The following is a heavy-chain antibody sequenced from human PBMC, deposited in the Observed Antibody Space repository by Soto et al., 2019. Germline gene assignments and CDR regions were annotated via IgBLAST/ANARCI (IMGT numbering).Heavy chain of an antibody. CDR3: ATCSATVTMNDPQHYYYMDV. CDR1: GYTFTSYG. CDR2: ISAYNGDT. D-gene: IGHD4-4*01. V-gene: IGHV1-18*01. J-gene: IGHJ6*03. Sequence: VASVKVSCKASGYTFTSYGISWVLQAPGQGLEWMGWISAYNGDTNYAQKLQGRVTMTTDTSTSTAYMELRSLRSDDTAVYYCATCSATVTMNDPQHYYYMDVWGKGTTVTGSS.